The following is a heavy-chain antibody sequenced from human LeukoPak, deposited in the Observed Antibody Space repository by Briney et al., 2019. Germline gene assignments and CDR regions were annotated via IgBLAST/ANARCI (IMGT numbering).Heavy chain of an antibody. Sequence: GGSLRLSCAASGFTFSSYSMNWVRQAPGKGLEWVSYISSSSTIYYAVSVKGRFTISRDNAKNSLYLQMNSLRAEDTAVYYCARVEWELLPDYWGQGTLVTVSS. D-gene: IGHD1-26*01. CDR1: GFTFSSYS. CDR3: ARVEWELLPDY. J-gene: IGHJ4*02. CDR2: ISSSSTI. V-gene: IGHV3-48*01.